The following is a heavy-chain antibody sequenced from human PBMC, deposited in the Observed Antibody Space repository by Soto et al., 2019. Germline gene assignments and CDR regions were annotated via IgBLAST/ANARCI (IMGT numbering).Heavy chain of an antibody. J-gene: IGHJ6*01. Sequence: QVQLVQSGAEVKKPGASVKVSCKASGYTFSSYAISWVRQAPGQGLEWMGGIIPIFGTANYAQKFQGGVTITADESTSTAYMELSSLRSEDTAVYYCARDGPRLVLVTLTYYYGMDVWGQGTTVTVSS. CDR2: IIPIFGTA. CDR3: ARDGPRLVLVTLTYYYGMDV. D-gene: IGHD2-21*02. V-gene: IGHV1-69*01. CDR1: GYTFSSYA.